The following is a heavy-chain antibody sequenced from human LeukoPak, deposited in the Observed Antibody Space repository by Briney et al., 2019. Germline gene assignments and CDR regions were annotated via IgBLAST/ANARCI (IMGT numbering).Heavy chain of an antibody. CDR3: ARDEYFEAKFFDY. Sequence: PGGSLRLSCAASGFTFSSYGMHWVRQAPGKGLEWVAVISYDGSNKYYADSVKGRFTISRDNSKNTLYLQMNSLRVEDSAVYYCARDEYFEAKFFDYWGQGALVTVSS. CDR1: GFTFSSYG. CDR2: ISYDGSNK. J-gene: IGHJ4*02. D-gene: IGHD3-9*01. V-gene: IGHV3-30*03.